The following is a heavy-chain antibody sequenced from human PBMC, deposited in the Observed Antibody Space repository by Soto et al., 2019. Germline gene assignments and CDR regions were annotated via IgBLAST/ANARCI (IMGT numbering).Heavy chain of an antibody. CDR2: ISGNSANT. CDR1: GFTFNTYV. D-gene: IGHD3-9*01. Sequence: GGSLTLCCAASGFTFNTYVMSWLRQAPGKVLDLVSEISGNSANTYYAYSVKGRFTISIDNSKNTLYLQMNSLGVEDTALYYCSYDIFGDTEFWGQGTPVNVCS. J-gene: IGHJ4*02. V-gene: IGHV3-23*01. CDR3: SYDIFGDTEF.